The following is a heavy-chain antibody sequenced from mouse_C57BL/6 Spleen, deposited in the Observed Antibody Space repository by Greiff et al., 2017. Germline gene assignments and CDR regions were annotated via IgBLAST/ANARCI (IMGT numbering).Heavy chain of an antibody. CDR1: GFTFSDYY. D-gene: IGHD4-1*01. J-gene: IGHJ2*01. CDR2: INYDGSST. CDR3: ERERLGHYYFDY. V-gene: IGHV5-16*01. Sequence: EVMLVESEGGLVQPGSSMKLSCTASGFTFSDYYMAWVRQVPEKGLEWVANINYDGSSTYYMDYLKSRFIIARDNAKNLLYLQMSSLKSEDTATYYCERERLGHYYFDYWGQGTTLTVSS.